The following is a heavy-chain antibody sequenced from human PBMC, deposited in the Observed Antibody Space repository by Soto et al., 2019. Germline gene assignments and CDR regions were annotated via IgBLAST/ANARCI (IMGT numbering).Heavy chain of an antibody. J-gene: IGHJ4*02. V-gene: IGHV4-38-2*02. D-gene: IGHD3-22*01. CDR2: INHSGST. Sequence: SETLSLTCTVSGYSINSNDYWSWIRQPPGKGLEWMGEINHSGSTNYNPSLKSRVTISVDTSKNQFSLKLSSVTAADTAVYYCARWSYYDSSGYYEYYFDYWGQGTLVTVSS. CDR1: GYSINSNDY. CDR3: ARWSYYDSSGYYEYYFDY.